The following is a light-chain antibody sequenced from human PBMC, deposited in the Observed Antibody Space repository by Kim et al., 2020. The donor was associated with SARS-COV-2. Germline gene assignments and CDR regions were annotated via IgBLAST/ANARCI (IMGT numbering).Light chain of an antibody. CDR3: QQRSNWPPLT. J-gene: IGKJ4*01. CDR2: DTS. V-gene: IGKV3-11*01. CDR1: QSVGRF. Sequence: SPGERAILSCRASQSVGRFLAWYQKKSGQAPRLLIYDTSNRAAGVPARFSGSGSGTDFTLTISSLEPEDFAVYYCQQRSNWPPLTFGGGTKVDIK.